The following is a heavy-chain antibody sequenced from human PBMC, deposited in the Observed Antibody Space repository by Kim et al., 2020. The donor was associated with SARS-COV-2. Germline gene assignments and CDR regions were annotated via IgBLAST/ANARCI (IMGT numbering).Heavy chain of an antibody. CDR3: ARERAAQYLYYYYYMDV. CDR1: GFTFSDYY. CDR2: ISISGSTI. V-gene: IGHV3-11*01. J-gene: IGHJ6*03. Sequence: GGSLRLSCAASGFTFSDYYMRWIRQAPGKGLEWVSYISISGSTIYYADSVKGRFTISRDNAKNSLYLKMNSLRAEDTAVYYCARERAAQYLYYYYYMDVGGEGATVTVSS. D-gene: IGHD4-4*01.